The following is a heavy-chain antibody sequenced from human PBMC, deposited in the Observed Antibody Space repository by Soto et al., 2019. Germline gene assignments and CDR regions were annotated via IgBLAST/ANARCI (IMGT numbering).Heavy chain of an antibody. Sequence: QVQLQESGPGLVKPSQTLSLTCTVSGGSISSGTSYWSWIRQRPGKGLEWIGYIFYSGSFYYTPSLRGRVMLLADTSNNQFTLRLSSVTAADTAVYYCARAPETPSILGVALPYFFDYWGQGALLTVSS. CDR2: IFYSGSF. D-gene: IGHD3-3*01. V-gene: IGHV4-31*03. CDR3: ARAPETPSILGVALPYFFDY. J-gene: IGHJ4*01. CDR1: GGSISSGTSY.